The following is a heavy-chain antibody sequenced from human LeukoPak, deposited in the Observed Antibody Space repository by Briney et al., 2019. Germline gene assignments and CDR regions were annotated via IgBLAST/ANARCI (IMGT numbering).Heavy chain of an antibody. CDR2: INSDGSST. Sequence: PGGSLRLSCAASGFTFSSYWMHWVRQAPGKGLVWVSRINSDGSSTSYADSVKGRFTISRDNAKNTLYLQMNSLRAEDTAVYYCARGGVLGYYGSGSYPSNWFDPWGQGTLVTVSS. J-gene: IGHJ5*02. D-gene: IGHD3-10*01. CDR3: ARGGVLGYYGSGSYPSNWFDP. CDR1: GFTFSSYW. V-gene: IGHV3-74*01.